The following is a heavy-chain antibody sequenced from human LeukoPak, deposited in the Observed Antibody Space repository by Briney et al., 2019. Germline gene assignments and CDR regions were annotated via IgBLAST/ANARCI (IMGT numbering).Heavy chain of an antibody. V-gene: IGHV3-23*01. D-gene: IGHD3-22*01. CDR2: IGSGDNT. Sequence: GGSLRLSCAASGFTFSSYPMSWVRQAPGKGLEWVSTIGSGDNTYYADSVKGRFTISRDNSKNTLYLQMNSLRAEDTAVYYCAKNVYYDSSGYRYYFYYMDVWGKGTTVTVSS. CDR3: AKNVYYDSSGYRYYFYYMDV. CDR1: GFTFSSYP. J-gene: IGHJ6*03.